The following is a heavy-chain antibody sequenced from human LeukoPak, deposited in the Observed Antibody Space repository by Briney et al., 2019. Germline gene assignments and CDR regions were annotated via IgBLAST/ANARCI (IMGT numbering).Heavy chain of an antibody. V-gene: IGHV4-59*01. CDR3: ARGFGWNDAFDI. CDR1: GGSISSYY. CDR2: IYYSGST. D-gene: IGHD3-10*01. Sequence: SETLSLTCTVSGGSISSYYWSWIRQPPGKGLEWIGYIYYSGSTNYNPSLKSRVTISEDTSKNQFSLKLSSVTAADTAVYYCARGFGWNDAFDIWGQGTMVTVSS. J-gene: IGHJ3*02.